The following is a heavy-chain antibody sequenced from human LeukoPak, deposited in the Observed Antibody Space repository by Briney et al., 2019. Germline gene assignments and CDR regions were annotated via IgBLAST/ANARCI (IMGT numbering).Heavy chain of an antibody. Sequence: GESLKISCKASGYKVSDFWIAWVRQMPGKGLEWMGVILPDQSEPRYHPSFEGQVTISADTSFSTTSLQWTGLKASDSALYFCARWGLEDSSGFFYFDSWGQGTLVTVSS. CDR1: GYKVSDFW. J-gene: IGHJ4*02. CDR3: ARWGLEDSSGFFYFDS. D-gene: IGHD3-22*01. V-gene: IGHV5-51*01. CDR2: ILPDQSEP.